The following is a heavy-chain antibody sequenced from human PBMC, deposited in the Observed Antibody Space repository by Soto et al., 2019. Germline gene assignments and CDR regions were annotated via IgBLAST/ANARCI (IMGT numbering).Heavy chain of an antibody. Sequence: ASVKVSCKVSGYTLTELSMHWVRQAPGKGLEWMGGFDPEDGETIYAQKFQGRVTMTEDTSTDTAYMELSSLRSEDTAVYYCAAYPLRFLEWSQHHFDYWGQGTLVTVSS. D-gene: IGHD3-3*01. CDR2: FDPEDGET. CDR1: GYTLTELS. CDR3: AAYPLRFLEWSQHHFDY. V-gene: IGHV1-24*01. J-gene: IGHJ4*02.